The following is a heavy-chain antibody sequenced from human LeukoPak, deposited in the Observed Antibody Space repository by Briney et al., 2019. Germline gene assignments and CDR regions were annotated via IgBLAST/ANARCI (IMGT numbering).Heavy chain of an antibody. D-gene: IGHD6-13*01. CDR1: GGSISSYY. Sequence: SDTLSLTCTVSGGSISSYYWSWIRQPPGKGLEWIGYIFYCGSTNYNPSLKSRVTISVDTSKNQFSLKLSSVTAADTAVYYCASYSSTWPNHYFDSWGQGTLVTVSS. V-gene: IGHV4-59*08. J-gene: IGHJ4*02. CDR2: IFYCGST. CDR3: ASYSSTWPNHYFDS.